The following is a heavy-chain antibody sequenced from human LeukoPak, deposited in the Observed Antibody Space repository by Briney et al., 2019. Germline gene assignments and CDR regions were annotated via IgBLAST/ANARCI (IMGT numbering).Heavy chain of an antibody. D-gene: IGHD1-26*01. CDR1: GFTFSSYA. CDR3: AKVWWELLRTAGPDY. J-gene: IGHJ4*02. Sequence: GGSLRLSCAASGFTFSSYALSWVRQAPGKGLEWVSAISGSGGSTYYADSVKGRFTISRDNSKNTLYLQMNSLRAEDTAVYYCAKVWWELLRTAGPDYWGQGTLVTVSS. V-gene: IGHV3-23*01. CDR2: ISGSGGST.